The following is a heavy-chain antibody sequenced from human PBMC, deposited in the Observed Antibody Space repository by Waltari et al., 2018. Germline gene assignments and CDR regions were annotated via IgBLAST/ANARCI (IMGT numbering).Heavy chain of an antibody. CDR3: AKGVAGATMTYYYYMDV. D-gene: IGHD1-26*01. Sequence: QVQLVESGGGVVQPGGSLRLSCAASGFTFSSYGMHWVRPAPGKGLEWVAFIRYDGSNKYYADSVKGRFTISRDNSKNTLYLQMNSLRAEDTAVYYCAKGVAGATMTYYYYMDVWGKGTTVTVSS. J-gene: IGHJ6*03. V-gene: IGHV3-30*02. CDR1: GFTFSSYG. CDR2: IRYDGSNK.